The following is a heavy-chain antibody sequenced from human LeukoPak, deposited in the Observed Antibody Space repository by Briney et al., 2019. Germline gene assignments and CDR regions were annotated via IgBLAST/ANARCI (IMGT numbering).Heavy chain of an antibody. CDR2: IYTSGST. CDR3: ARTYYYYYYMDV. V-gene: IGHV4-61*02. J-gene: IGHJ6*03. CDR1: GGSISSGSYY. Sequence: PSQTLSLTCTVSGGSISSGSYYWSWIQQPAGKGLEWIGRIYTSGSTNYNPSLKSRVTISVDTSKNQFSLKLSSVTAADTAVYYCARTYYYYYYMDVWGKGTTVTVSS.